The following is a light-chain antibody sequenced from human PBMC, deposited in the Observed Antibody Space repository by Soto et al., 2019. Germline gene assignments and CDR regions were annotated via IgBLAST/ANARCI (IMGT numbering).Light chain of an antibody. CDR1: QRLLHRNGYNY. V-gene: IGKV2-28*01. J-gene: IGKJ5*01. Sequence: DIVMTQSPLSLPVTPGEPASISCRSSQRLLHRNGYNYLDWYLQKPGQPPQLLSYLGSNRASGVPDRVSGSGLGTAFKLKISRVEAEDVGVYYCMQALQTPVPFGQGTRLEI. CDR3: MQALQTPVP. CDR2: LGS.